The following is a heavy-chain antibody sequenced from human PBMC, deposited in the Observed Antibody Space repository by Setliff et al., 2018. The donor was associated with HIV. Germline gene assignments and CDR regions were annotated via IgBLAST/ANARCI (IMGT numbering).Heavy chain of an antibody. CDR2: IKQDGSEK. CDR1: GFTFSRYW. D-gene: IGHD2-8*02. Sequence: GGSLRLSCAASGFTFSRYWMSWVRQAPGKGLEWVANIKQDGSEKYYGDSVQGRFTVSRDNAENSVYLQMNYLRAEDTAVYYCAKVYGTGYFYYYYGMHVWGQGTTVTVSS. CDR3: AKVYGTGYFYYYYGMHV. J-gene: IGHJ6*02. V-gene: IGHV3-7*01.